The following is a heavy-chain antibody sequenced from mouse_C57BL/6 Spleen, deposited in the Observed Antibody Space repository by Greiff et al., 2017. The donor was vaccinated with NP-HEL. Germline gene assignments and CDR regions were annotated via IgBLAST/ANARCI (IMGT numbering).Heavy chain of an antibody. CDR3: TRERGNSNYAWYFDV. J-gene: IGHJ1*03. CDR2: ISSGGDYI. Sequence: EVKLVESGEGLVKPGGSLKLSCAASGFTFSSYAMSWVRQTPEKRLEWVAYISSGGDYIYYADTVKGRFTISRDNARNTLYLQMSSLKSEDTAMYYCTRERGNSNYAWYFDVWGTGTTVTVSS. D-gene: IGHD2-5*01. V-gene: IGHV5-9-1*02. CDR1: GFTFSSYA.